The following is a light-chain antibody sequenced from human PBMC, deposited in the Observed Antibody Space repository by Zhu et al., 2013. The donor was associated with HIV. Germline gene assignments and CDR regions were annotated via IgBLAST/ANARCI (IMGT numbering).Light chain of an antibody. J-gene: IGKJ4*01. CDR2: GTS. V-gene: IGKV3-20*01. CDR1: QSVSSN. Sequence: ETLMTQSPATLSASPGERATLSCRASQSVSSNLAWYQQKPGQAPRLLIYGTSTRATGIPDRFSGSGSGTDFTLSISRLDPEDFAVYYCQHNGTSSLTFGGGTTVEVK. CDR3: QHNGTSSLT.